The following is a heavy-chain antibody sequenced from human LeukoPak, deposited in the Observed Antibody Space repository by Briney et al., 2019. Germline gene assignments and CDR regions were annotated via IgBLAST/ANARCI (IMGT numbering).Heavy chain of an antibody. CDR3: ASNLGYSSSWYPE. CDR1: GYTFTGCY. V-gene: IGHV1-2*02. CDR2: INPNSGGT. Sequence: ASVKVSYKASGYTFTGCYMHWVRQAPGQGLEWMGWINPNSGGTNYAQRFQGRVTMTRDTSISTAYMELGRLRSDDTAVYYCASNLGYSSSWYPEWGQGTLVTVSS. D-gene: IGHD6-13*01. J-gene: IGHJ4*02.